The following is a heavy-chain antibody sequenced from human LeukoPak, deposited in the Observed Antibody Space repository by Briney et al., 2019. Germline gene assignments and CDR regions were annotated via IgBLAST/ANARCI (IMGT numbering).Heavy chain of an antibody. Sequence: ASVKVSCKASGYTFTSYYMHWVRQAPGQGLEWMGIINPSGGSTSYAQKFQGRVTMTRDTSTSTVYMELSSLRSEDTAVYYCARVYTGTGTDSDAFDIWGQGTMVTVSS. CDR1: GYTFTSYY. CDR2: INPSGGST. V-gene: IGHV1-46*01. J-gene: IGHJ3*02. CDR3: ARVYTGTGTDSDAFDI. D-gene: IGHD6-13*01.